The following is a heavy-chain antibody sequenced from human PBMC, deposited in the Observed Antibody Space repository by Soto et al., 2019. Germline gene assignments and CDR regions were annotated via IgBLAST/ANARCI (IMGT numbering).Heavy chain of an antibody. J-gene: IGHJ6*02. CDR2: IIPIFGTA. CDR1: GGTFSSYA. D-gene: IGHD3-3*01. CDR3: ARVTYYDFWSGYYRSHYYYGMDV. Sequence: QVQLVKSGAEVKKPGSSVKVSCKASGGTFSSYAISWVRQAPGQGLEWMGGIIPIFGTANYAQKFQGRVTITADKSTSTAYMELSSLRSDDTAVYYCARVTYYDFWSGYYRSHYYYGMDVWGQGTTVTVSS. V-gene: IGHV1-69*06.